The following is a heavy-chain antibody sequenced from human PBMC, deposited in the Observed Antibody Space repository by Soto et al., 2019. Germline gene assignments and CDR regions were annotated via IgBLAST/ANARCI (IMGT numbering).Heavy chain of an antibody. V-gene: IGHV3-30*18. CDR1: GFTFSSYG. J-gene: IGHJ4*02. Sequence: QVQLVESGGGVVQPGRSLRLSCAASGFTFSSYGMHWVRQAPGTGLEWVAVISYDGSNKYYADSVKGRFTISRDNSKNTLYLQMNSLRAEDTAVYYCAKTLDYGDPNCDYWGQGTLVTVSS. D-gene: IGHD4-17*01. CDR2: ISYDGSNK. CDR3: AKTLDYGDPNCDY.